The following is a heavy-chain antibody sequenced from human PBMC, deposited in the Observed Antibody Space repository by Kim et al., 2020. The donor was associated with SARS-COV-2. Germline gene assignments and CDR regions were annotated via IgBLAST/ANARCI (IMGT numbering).Heavy chain of an antibody. Sequence: SETLSLTCTVSGGSISSYDWSWIRQPLGKGLEWIGYIYYSGSTNYNPSLKSRVTISVDTSKNQFSLKLSSVTAADTAVYYCARRALGDYVWGSYPPGAFDIWGQGTMVTVSS. V-gene: IGHV4-59*08. J-gene: IGHJ3*02. CDR1: GGSISSYD. D-gene: IGHD3-16*02. CDR3: ARRALGDYVWGSYPPGAFDI. CDR2: IYYSGST.